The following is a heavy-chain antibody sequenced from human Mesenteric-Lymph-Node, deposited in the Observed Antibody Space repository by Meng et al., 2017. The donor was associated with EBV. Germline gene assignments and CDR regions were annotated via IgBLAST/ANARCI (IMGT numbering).Heavy chain of an antibody. Sequence: QVQLQQWGACLLKPSETLSLTCAVYGGSFSGYYWSWIRQPPGKGLEWIGEINHSGSTNYNPSLKSRVTISVDTSKNQFSLKLSSVTAADTAVYYCARGRSYVSGVIDPWGQGTLVTVSS. CDR3: ARGRSYVSGVIDP. V-gene: IGHV4-34*01. CDR1: GGSFSGYY. CDR2: INHSGST. D-gene: IGHD3-16*01. J-gene: IGHJ5*02.